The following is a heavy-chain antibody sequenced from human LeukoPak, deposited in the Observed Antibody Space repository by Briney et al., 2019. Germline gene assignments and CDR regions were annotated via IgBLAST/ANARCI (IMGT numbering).Heavy chain of an antibody. V-gene: IGHV3-33*01. J-gene: IGHJ4*02. CDR1: GFTFSSYG. CDR2: IWYDGSNK. D-gene: IGHD4-11*01. Sequence: PGGSLRLSCAASGFTFSSYGMHWVRQAPGKGLEWVAVIWYDGSNKYYADSVKGRFTISRDNSKNTLYLQMNSLRAEDTAVYYCARDRSNYVYYFDYWGQGTLVTVSS. CDR3: ARDRSNYVYYFDY.